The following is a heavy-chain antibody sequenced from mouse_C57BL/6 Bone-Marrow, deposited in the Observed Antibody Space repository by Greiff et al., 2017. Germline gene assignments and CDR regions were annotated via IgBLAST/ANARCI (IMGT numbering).Heavy chain of an antibody. D-gene: IGHD1-1*01. CDR1: GYAFSSSW. V-gene: IGHV1-82*01. CDR3: VDYYGSSDWYFDV. Sequence: VKLVESGPELVKPGASVKISCKASGYAFSSSWMNWVKQRPGKGLEWIGRIYPGDGDTNYYGKFKGKATLTADKSSSTAYMQLSSLTSEDSAVYFCVDYYGSSDWYFDVWGTGTTVTVSS. J-gene: IGHJ1*03. CDR2: IYPGDGDT.